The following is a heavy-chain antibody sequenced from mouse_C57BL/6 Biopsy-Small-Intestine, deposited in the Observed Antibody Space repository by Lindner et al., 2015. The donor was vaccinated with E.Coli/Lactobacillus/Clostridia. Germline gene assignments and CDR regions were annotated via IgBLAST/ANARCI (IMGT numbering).Heavy chain of an antibody. CDR3: ARRPSDYDYDGWFVY. Sequence: VQLQESGPELVKPGASVKISCKASGYAFSSSWMNWVKQRPGKGLEWIGRIYPGDGDTNYNGKFKGKATLTADKSSSIVYMQLSSLTSEDSAVYFCARRPSDYDYDGWFVYWGQGTLVTVSA. CDR1: GYAFSSSW. J-gene: IGHJ3*01. CDR2: IYPGDGDT. D-gene: IGHD2-4*01. V-gene: IGHV1-82*01.